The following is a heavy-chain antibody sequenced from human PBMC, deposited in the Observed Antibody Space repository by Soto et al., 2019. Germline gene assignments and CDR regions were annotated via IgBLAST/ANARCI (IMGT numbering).Heavy chain of an antibody. Sequence: SETLSLTCTVSGGSVSSGSYYWSWIRQPPGKGLEWIGYIYYSGSTNYNPSLKSRVTISVDTSKNQFSLKLSSVTAADTAVYYCARVGGDYRSEYFQHWGQGTLVTVSS. CDR2: IYYSGST. V-gene: IGHV4-61*01. CDR1: GGSVSSGSYY. D-gene: IGHD4-17*01. CDR3: ARVGGDYRSEYFQH. J-gene: IGHJ1*01.